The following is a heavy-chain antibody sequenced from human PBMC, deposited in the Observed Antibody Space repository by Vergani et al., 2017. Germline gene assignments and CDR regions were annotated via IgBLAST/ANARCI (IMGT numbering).Heavy chain of an antibody. Sequence: VQLLESGGGLVQPGGSLRLSCAASGFTFSSSGMHWVRQAPGNGLDWLSGIWYDGIVDYYGDSVRGRFTISRDNSKNTLYLQMNSLRPDETAVYYCATAGAAYCRGASCYDFFEYWGQGTLVNVAS. D-gene: IGHD2-15*01. CDR2: IWYDGIVD. CDR3: ATAGAAYCRGASCYDFFEY. CDR1: GFTFSSSG. V-gene: IGHV3-30*02. J-gene: IGHJ4*02.